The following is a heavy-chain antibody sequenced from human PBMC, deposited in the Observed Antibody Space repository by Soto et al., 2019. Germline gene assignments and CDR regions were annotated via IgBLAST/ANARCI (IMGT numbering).Heavy chain of an antibody. J-gene: IGHJ4*02. D-gene: IGHD2-2*01. CDR2: ISYDGSNK. Sequence: QVQLVESGGGVVQPGRSLRLSCAASGFTFSSYAMHWVRQAPGKGLEWVAVISYDGSNKYYADSVKGRFTISRDNSKNTLYLQMNSLRPEDTAVYYCARGPSSLTRFDYCGQGTLVTVSS. CDR1: GFTFSSYA. CDR3: ARGPSSLTRFDY. V-gene: IGHV3-30-3*01.